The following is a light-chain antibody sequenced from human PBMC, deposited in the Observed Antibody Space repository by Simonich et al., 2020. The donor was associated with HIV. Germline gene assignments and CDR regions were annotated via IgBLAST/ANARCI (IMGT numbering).Light chain of an antibody. J-gene: IGKJ2*01. CDR2: WAA. CDR1: QSVLYSSNNKTY. V-gene: IGKV4-1*01. CDR3: QQYYVTPYT. Sequence: DIVMTQSPASLAVSLGERATIDCKSSQSVLYSSNNKTYVAWYQQKPGQPPKLLIYWAATRQSGVPDRFSGSGSGTHFTLTISSLQAEDVAVYYCQQYYVTPYTFGQGTKLEIK.